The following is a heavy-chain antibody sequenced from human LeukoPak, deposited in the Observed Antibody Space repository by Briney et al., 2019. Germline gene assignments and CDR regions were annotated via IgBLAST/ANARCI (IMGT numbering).Heavy chain of an antibody. V-gene: IGHV3-30*03. D-gene: IGHD3-22*01. CDR1: GFTFSSYG. Sequence: GGSLRLSCAASGFTFSSYGMHWVRQAPGKGLEWVAVISYDGSNKYYADSVKGRFTISRDTSKNTLYLQMNSLRVEDTAVYYCLRGYYDSNRYFDFDYWGRGTLVTVSS. CDR3: LRGYYDSNRYFDFDY. CDR2: ISYDGSNK. J-gene: IGHJ4*02.